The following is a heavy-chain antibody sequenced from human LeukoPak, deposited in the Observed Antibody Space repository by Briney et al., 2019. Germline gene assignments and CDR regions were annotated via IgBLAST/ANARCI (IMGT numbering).Heavy chain of an antibody. Sequence: PSETLSLTCTVSGGSISSYYWSWIRQPPGKGLEWIGYIYTSESTNYNPSLKSRVTISVDTSKNQFSLKLSSVTAADTAVSYCARSLGYDDREYYFDYWGQGTLVTVSS. CDR3: ARSLGYDDREYYFDY. CDR1: GGSISSYY. V-gene: IGHV4-4*09. J-gene: IGHJ4*02. CDR2: IYTSEST. D-gene: IGHD5-12*01.